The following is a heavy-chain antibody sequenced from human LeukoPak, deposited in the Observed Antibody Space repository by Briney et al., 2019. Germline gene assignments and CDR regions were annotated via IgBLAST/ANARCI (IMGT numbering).Heavy chain of an antibody. J-gene: IGHJ5*02. CDR3: ARDFSWDGGYLNWFDP. D-gene: IGHD4-17*01. V-gene: IGHV1-18*01. CDR2: ISAYNGNT. CDR1: GYTFTSYG. Sequence: GASVKVSCKASGYTFTSYGISWVRQAPGQGLEWMGWISAYNGNTNYAQKLQGRVTMTTDTSTSTAYMELRSLGSDDTAVYYCARDFSWDGGYLNWFDPWGQGTLVTVSS.